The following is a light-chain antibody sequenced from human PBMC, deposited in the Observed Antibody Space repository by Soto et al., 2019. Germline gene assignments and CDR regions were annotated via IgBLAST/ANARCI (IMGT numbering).Light chain of an antibody. J-gene: IGKJ2*01. V-gene: IGKV3-20*01. CDR3: QQYGSPAYP. CDR2: GSS. Sequence: EIVLTQSPGTLSLSPGERATLSCRASQSVSSDYLSWYQQTRGQAPRLLIYGSSSRATGIPDMFSGSGSGTDFALTISRLELEDFAVYYCQQYGSPAYPFGQGTTLEIK. CDR1: QSVSSDY.